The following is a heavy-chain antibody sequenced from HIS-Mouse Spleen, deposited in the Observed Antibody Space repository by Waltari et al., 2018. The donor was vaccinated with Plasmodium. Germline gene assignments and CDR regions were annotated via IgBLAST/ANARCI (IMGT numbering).Heavy chain of an antibody. CDR1: GYTFTGYY. CDR2: INPNSGGT. D-gene: IGHD6-13*01. J-gene: IGHJ4*02. V-gene: IGHV1-2*02. CDR3: ARDLAAAGHFDY. Sequence: QVQLVQSGAEVTKPGASVKVSCKASGYTFTGYYMPWVRQAPGQGIEWMGWINPNSGGTNYAQKFQGRVTMTRDTSISTAYMALSRLRSDDTAVYYCARDLAAAGHFDYWGQGTLVTVSS.